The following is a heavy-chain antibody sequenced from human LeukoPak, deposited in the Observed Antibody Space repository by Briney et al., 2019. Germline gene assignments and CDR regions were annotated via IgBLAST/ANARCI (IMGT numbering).Heavy chain of an antibody. J-gene: IGHJ4*02. D-gene: IGHD1-1*01. CDR2: IYYSGST. CDR3: ARAGLERLSDY. Sequence: SETLSLTCTVSGGSISSGGYYWSWIRQHPGEGLEWIGYIYYSGSTYYNPSLKSRVTISVDTSKNQFSLKLSSVTAADTAVYYCARAGLERLSDYWGQGTLVTVSS. CDR1: GGSISSGGYY. V-gene: IGHV4-31*03.